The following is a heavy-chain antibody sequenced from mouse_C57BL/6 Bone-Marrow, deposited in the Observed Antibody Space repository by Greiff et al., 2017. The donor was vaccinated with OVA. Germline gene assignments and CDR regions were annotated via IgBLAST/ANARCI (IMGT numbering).Heavy chain of an antibody. CDR3: ASGGGFAY. CDR1: GFSLTSYG. Sequence: QVQLKESGPGLVAPSQSLSITCTVSGFSLTSYGVDWVRQSPGKGLEWLGVIWGVGSTNYNSALNSRLSISKDNSKSQVFLKMNSLQTDDTAMYYCASGGGFAYWGQGTLVTVSA. CDR2: IWGVGST. V-gene: IGHV2-6*01. J-gene: IGHJ3*01.